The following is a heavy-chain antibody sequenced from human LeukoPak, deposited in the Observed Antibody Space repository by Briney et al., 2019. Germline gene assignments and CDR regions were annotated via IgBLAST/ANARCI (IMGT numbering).Heavy chain of an antibody. CDR3: ARDQSSSSWYYFDY. Sequence: ASVKVSCKASGYTFTGYYMHWVRQAPGQGLEWMGRINPNSGGTNYAQKFQGRVTMTRDTSISTAYMELSRLRSDDTALYYCARDQSSSSWYYFDYWGQGTLVTVSS. V-gene: IGHV1-2*06. CDR2: INPNSGGT. J-gene: IGHJ4*02. CDR1: GYTFTGYY. D-gene: IGHD6-13*01.